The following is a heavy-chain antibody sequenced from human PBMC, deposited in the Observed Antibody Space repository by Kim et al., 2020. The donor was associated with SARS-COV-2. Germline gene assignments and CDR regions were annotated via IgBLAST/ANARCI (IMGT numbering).Heavy chain of an antibody. CDR3: ARDGGGYGDYLPDY. V-gene: IGHV3-30-3*01. Sequence: GGSLRLSCAASGFTFSSYAMHWVRQAPGKGLEWVAVISYDGSNKYYADSVKGRFTISRDNSKNTLYLQMNSLRAEDTVVYYCARDGGGYGDYLPDYWGQG. D-gene: IGHD4-17*01. J-gene: IGHJ4*02. CDR1: GFTFSSYA. CDR2: ISYDGSNK.